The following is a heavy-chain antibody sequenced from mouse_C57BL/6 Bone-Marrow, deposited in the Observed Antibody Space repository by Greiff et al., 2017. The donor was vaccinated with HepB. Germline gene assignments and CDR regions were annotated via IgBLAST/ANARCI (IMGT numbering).Heavy chain of an antibody. CDR2: IRLKSDNYAT. J-gene: IGHJ4*01. Sequence: EVKVEESGGGLVQPGGSMKLSCVASGFTFSNYWMNWVRQSPEKGLEWVAQIRLKSDNYATHYAESVKGRFTISRDDSKSSVYLQMNNLRAEDTGIYYCTQGAILRRVPHYAMDYWGQGTSVAVSS. CDR3: TQGAILRRVPHYAMDY. V-gene: IGHV6-3*01. CDR1: GFTFSNYW. D-gene: IGHD1-1*01.